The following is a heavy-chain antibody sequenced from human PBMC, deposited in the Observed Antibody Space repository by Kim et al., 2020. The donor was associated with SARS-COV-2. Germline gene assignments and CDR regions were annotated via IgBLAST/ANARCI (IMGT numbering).Heavy chain of an antibody. CDR2: IYYSGST. CDR1: GGSISSYY. J-gene: IGHJ4*02. V-gene: IGHV4-59*13. D-gene: IGHD3-3*01. CDR3: ARAPPATIFGVVTAFDY. Sequence: SETLSLTCTVSGGSISSYYWSWIRQPPGKGLEWIGYIYYSGSTNYNPSLKSRVTISVDTSKNQFSLKLSSVTAADTAVYYCARAPPATIFGVVTAFDYWGQGHLVTVSS.